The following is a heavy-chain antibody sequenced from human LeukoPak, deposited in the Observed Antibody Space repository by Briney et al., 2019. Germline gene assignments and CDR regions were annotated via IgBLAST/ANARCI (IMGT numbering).Heavy chain of an antibody. CDR1: GYTFSSYY. D-gene: IGHD1-26*01. CDR2: INLSGVTT. CDR3: ARVHSGHSWGAYFDY. V-gene: IGHV1-46*01. J-gene: IGHJ4*02. Sequence: ASVKVSCKASGYTFSSYYLHWVRQAPGQGLEWMGVINLSGVTTSFAQKLEGRVTMTSDTSTSTVYMELSSLRSEDTAVYYCARVHSGHSWGAYFDYWGQGSLVTVSS.